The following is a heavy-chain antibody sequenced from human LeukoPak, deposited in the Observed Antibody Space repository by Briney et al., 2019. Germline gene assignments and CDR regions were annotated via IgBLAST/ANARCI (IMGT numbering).Heavy chain of an antibody. V-gene: IGHV4-59*01. J-gene: IGHJ4*02. CDR2: IYYSGST. CDR3: ARFAYCGGHCWYYFGY. CDR1: GGSISSYY. D-gene: IGHD2-21*02. Sequence: SETLSLTCTVSGGSISSYYWSWIRQPPGKGLEWIGYIYYSGSTNYNPSLKSRVTISVDTSKNQFSLKLSSVTAADTAVYYCARFAYCGGHCWYYFGYWGQGSLVTVSS.